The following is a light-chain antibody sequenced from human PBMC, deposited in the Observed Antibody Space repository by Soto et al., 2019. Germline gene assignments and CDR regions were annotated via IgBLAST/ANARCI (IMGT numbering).Light chain of an antibody. Sequence: DIKMTQSPSSLSASVGDRVTISCRASQGVSNYLIWYQQRQGRAPKLLIYAASNLVGGVPSRFSGSGSGTNFTLTIGSLQPEDFATYYCQQSYRTPHTFGQGTRLETK. V-gene: IGKV1-39*01. CDR1: QGVSNY. J-gene: IGKJ2*01. CDR2: AAS. CDR3: QQSYRTPHT.